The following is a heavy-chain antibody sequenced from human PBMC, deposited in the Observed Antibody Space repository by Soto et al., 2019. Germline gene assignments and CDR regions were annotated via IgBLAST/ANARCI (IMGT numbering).Heavy chain of an antibody. D-gene: IGHD1-26*01. CDR1: GYTFSNYG. V-gene: IGHV1-18*01. CDR3: ARASGTGVGTTSY. Sequence: QVQLVQSGPEVKKPGASAKVSCKASGYTFSNYGISWMRQVPGQGLEWMGWISAYNGETKYAQKFQGRVSMTTDTSTNTAYMELGSLRSVDTAVYYCARASGTGVGTTSYWGQGTLVTVSS. CDR2: ISAYNGET. J-gene: IGHJ4*02.